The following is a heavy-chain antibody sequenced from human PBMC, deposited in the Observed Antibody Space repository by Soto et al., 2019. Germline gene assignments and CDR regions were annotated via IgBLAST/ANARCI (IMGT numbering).Heavy chain of an antibody. CDR1: GGSISSYY. Sequence: SETLSLTCTVSGGSISSYYWSWIRQPPGKGLEWIGYIYYSGSTNYNPSLKSRVTISVDTSKNQFSLKLSSVTAADTAVYYCARHKPYYTAMANRDKYDAFDIWGQGTMGTVSS. D-gene: IGHD5-18*01. CDR2: IYYSGST. V-gene: IGHV4-59*08. CDR3: ARHKPYYTAMANRDKYDAFDI. J-gene: IGHJ3*02.